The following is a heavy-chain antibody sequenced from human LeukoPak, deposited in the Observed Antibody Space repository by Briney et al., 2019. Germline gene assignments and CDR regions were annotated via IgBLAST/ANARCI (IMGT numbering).Heavy chain of an antibody. V-gene: IGHV3-43*02. Sequence: GSLRLSCVASGFTFDDFAMHWVRQAPGKGLEWVSLISGDGDNTFYADSVKGRFTISRDNSKNSLFLQMNSLRTDDTALYYCAKDFSSGWTDWFDSWGRGTLVTVSS. D-gene: IGHD6-19*01. J-gene: IGHJ5*01. CDR2: ISGDGDNT. CDR3: AKDFSSGWTDWFDS. CDR1: GFTFDDFA.